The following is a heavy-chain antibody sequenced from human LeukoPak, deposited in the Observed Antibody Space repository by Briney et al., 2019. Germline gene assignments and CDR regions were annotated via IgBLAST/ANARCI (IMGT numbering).Heavy chain of an antibody. V-gene: IGHV4-38-2*02. CDR3: ARSPGEGYYYYYYMDV. CDR2: IYHSGST. CDR1: GYSISSGYY. J-gene: IGHJ6*03. Sequence: SETLSLTCTVSGYSISSGYYWAWIRQPPGKGLEWIGSIYHSGSTYYNPSLKSRVTISVDTSKNQFSLKLSSVIAADTAVYYCARSPGEGYYYYYYMDVWGKGTTVTVSS. D-gene: IGHD7-27*01.